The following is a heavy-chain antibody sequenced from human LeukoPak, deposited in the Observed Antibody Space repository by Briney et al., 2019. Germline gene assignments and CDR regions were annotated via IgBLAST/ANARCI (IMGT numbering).Heavy chain of an antibody. J-gene: IGHJ4*02. CDR3: AREIVGAREFDY. CDR1: GFTFSSHW. V-gene: IGHV3-74*01. Sequence: GGSLRLSCAASGFTFSSHWMHWVRQAPGEGLVWVSRINRDGSSTSYADSVKGRLTISRDNAKNTLYLQMNSLRAEDTAVYYCAREIVGAREFDYWGQGTLVTVSS. D-gene: IGHD1-26*01. CDR2: INRDGSST.